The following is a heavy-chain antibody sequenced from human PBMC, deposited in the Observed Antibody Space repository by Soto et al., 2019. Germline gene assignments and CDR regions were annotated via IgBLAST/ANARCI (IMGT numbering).Heavy chain of an antibody. CDR1: GFSLRTTGVG. V-gene: IGHV2-5*01. J-gene: IGHJ4*02. Sequence: QITLKESGPTLVKPTQTLTLTCSYSGFSLRTTGVGVGWIRQPPGKALEWLGIIYWNDDKRYSPSLESRFTLTSDISHSPVVLTMTNMEPVDTATYYCAHTWGLPFDYWGQGTLVIVSS. CDR3: AHTWGLPFDY. D-gene: IGHD3-16*01. CDR2: IYWNDDK.